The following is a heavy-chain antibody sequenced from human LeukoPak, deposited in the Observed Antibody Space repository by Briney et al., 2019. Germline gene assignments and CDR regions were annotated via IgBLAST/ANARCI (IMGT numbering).Heavy chain of an antibody. CDR2: IYYSRST. CDR1: GGSISSYY. D-gene: IGHD3-10*01. CDR3: ARGGYYGSGSDDAFHI. V-gene: IGHV4-59*01. Sequence: SETLSLTCTVSGGSISSYYWSCIRQPPGKGLEWIGSIYYSRSTNYNPSLKSRVTISIDTSKNQFSLKLSSVTAADTAVYYCARGGYYGSGSDDAFHIWGQGTMVTVSS. J-gene: IGHJ3*02.